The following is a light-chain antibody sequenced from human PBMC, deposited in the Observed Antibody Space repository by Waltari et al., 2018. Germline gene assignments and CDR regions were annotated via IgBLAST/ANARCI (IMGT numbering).Light chain of an antibody. CDR2: DVN. CDR3: CSYAGSSISV. J-gene: IGLJ3*02. CDR1: SSDVGNYNL. Sequence: QSVLTQTATVSGSPGQSITISCTGTSSDVGNYNLVSWYQQHPGQAPKLIIYDVNKRPSGVSNRFSGSKSGNTASLTISGLQAADEADYYCCSYAGSSISVFGGGTRLTVL. V-gene: IGLV2-23*02.